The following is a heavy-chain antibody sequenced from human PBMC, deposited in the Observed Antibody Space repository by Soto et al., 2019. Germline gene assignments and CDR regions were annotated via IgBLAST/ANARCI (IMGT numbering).Heavy chain of an antibody. Sequence: QVQLVHSGAEVKKPGSSVKVSCKASGGTFSCYAISWVRQSPGQGLEWMGGIIPIFGTANYAQKCQGRVTITADESTSTAYTELRSMRDEGTAVYYCARVPDYGYYYDGMDVWGQGTTVTLSS. CDR2: IIPIFGTA. CDR1: GGTFSCYA. V-gene: IGHV1-69*01. J-gene: IGHJ6*02. D-gene: IGHD4-17*01. CDR3: ARVPDYGYYYDGMDV.